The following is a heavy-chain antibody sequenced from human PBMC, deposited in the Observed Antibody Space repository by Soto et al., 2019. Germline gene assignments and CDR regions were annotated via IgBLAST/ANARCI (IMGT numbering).Heavy chain of an antibody. D-gene: IGHD2-15*01. J-gene: IGHJ4*02. V-gene: IGHV3-48*03. CDR3: ARDPIHCSGGSCYSGRFDY. CDR2: INNRGSTI. CDR1: GFTLSGFE. Sequence: PGGSLRLSCAASGFTLSGFEMNWVRQAPGKGLEWVSYINNRGSTIYYADSVKGRFTISRDNAKNSLYLQMNSLRAEDTAVYYCARDPIHCSGGSCYSGRFDYWGQGTLVTVSS.